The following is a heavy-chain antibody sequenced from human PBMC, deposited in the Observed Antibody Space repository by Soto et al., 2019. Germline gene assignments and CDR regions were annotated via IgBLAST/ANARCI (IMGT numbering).Heavy chain of an antibody. CDR3: ARHAYDFWSGHPNPRYYYGMDV. CDR1: GYSFTSYW. CDR2: IYPGDSNT. J-gene: IGHJ6*02. Sequence: PGESLKISCKGSGYSFTSYWIGWVRQMNGKGLERMGIIYPGDSNTRYSPYLQGQVTISVDQSISTAYLQWSSLKATDTAMYYCARHAYDFWSGHPNPRYYYGMDVWGQGTTVTVSS. V-gene: IGHV5-51*01. D-gene: IGHD3-3*01.